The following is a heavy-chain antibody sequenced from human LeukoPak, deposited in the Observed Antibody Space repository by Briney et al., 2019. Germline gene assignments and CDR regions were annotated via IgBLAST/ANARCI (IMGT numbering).Heavy chain of an antibody. CDR1: GFTFSGSA. Sequence: GGSLRLSCAASGFTFSGSAMHWVRQASGKGLEWVGRIRSKANSYATAYAASVKGRFTISRDDSKNTAYLQMNSLRAEDTAVYYCAKGVISSYWGQGTLVTVSS. CDR2: IRSKANSYAT. V-gene: IGHV3-73*01. J-gene: IGHJ4*02. CDR3: AKGVISSY. D-gene: IGHD2-21*01.